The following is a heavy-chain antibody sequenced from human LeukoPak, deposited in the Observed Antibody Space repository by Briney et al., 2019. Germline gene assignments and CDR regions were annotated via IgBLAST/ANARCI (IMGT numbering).Heavy chain of an antibody. Sequence: GGSLRLSCAASGFTFSSYAMSWVRQAPGKRLEWVSAISGGGGTTYYADSVKGRFTISRDNSKNTLFLQMNGLRAEDTAVYYCAKDSGPYTSGYYGHWGQGTLVTVSS. CDR1: GFTFSSYA. D-gene: IGHD3-22*01. CDR3: AKDSGPYTSGYYGH. CDR2: ISGGGGTT. J-gene: IGHJ4*02. V-gene: IGHV3-23*01.